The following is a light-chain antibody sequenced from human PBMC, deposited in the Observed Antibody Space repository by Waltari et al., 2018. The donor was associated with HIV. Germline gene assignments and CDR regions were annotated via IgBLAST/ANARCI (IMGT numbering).Light chain of an antibody. CDR2: AAS. CDR1: QGISSY. V-gene: IGKV1-39*01. J-gene: IGKJ4*01. Sequence: DIQLTQSPSFLSASVGDRVTITCRASQGISSYLAWYQQKPGKAPKLLIYAASSLQSGVPSRFSGSGSGTDFTLTISSLQPEDFATYYCQQSYSTPTFGGGTKVEIK. CDR3: QQSYSTPT.